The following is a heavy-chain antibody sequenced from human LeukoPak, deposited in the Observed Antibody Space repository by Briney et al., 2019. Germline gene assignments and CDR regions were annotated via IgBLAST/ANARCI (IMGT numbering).Heavy chain of an antibody. J-gene: IGHJ4*02. Sequence: PGGSLRLSCAASGFNFGDYAMHWVRQAPGKGLEWVSSISWNIDSIGYADSVKGRFTISRDNAKNSLYLQMNSLRAEDTALYYCAKTSYYYGSGSNKALDYWGQGTLVTVSS. V-gene: IGHV3-9*01. CDR2: ISWNIDSI. CDR1: GFNFGDYA. CDR3: AKTSYYYGSGSNKALDY. D-gene: IGHD3-10*01.